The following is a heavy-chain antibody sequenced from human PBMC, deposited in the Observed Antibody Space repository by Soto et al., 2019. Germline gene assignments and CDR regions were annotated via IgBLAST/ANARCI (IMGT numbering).Heavy chain of an antibody. D-gene: IGHD3-22*01. Sequence: GASVKVSCKDSGYTFTSYGISWVRQAPGQGLEWMGWISAYNGNTNYAQKLQGRVTMTTDTSTSTAYMELRSLRSDDTAVYYCARVSPYDSSGYYYGPFDYWGQGTLVTVSS. CDR2: ISAYNGNT. CDR3: ARVSPYDSSGYYYGPFDY. V-gene: IGHV1-18*01. CDR1: GYTFTSYG. J-gene: IGHJ4*02.